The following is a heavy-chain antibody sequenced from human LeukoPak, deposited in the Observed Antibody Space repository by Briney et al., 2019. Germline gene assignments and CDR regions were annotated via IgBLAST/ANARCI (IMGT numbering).Heavy chain of an antibody. D-gene: IGHD3-10*01. CDR3: AREGYYGSGSPPSLYFDY. Sequence: GGSLGLSCAASGFTLRNYVIHWVRQAPGKGLEWVAVTSSDLNVKLYADSVKGRFTISRDNSRSTLHLQMNSLRPEDTAIYYCAREGYYGSGSPPSLYFDYWGQGTLVTVSS. J-gene: IGHJ4*02. CDR1: GFTLRNYV. V-gene: IGHV3-30-3*01. CDR2: TSSDLNVK.